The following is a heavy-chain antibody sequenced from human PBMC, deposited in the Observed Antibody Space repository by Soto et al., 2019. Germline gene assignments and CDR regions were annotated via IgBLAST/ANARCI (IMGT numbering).Heavy chain of an antibody. J-gene: IGHJ4*02. CDR1: GVSITTTSYY. Sequence: SETLSLTCTVSGVSITTTSYYWGWIRQPPGKGLEWIGSVYFSGTTYYNPSLKSRVTISVDTSKNHFSLRLSSVTAADTAIYYCARHGSYWGQGTLVTVYS. V-gene: IGHV4-39*01. CDR3: ARHGSY. CDR2: VYFSGTT.